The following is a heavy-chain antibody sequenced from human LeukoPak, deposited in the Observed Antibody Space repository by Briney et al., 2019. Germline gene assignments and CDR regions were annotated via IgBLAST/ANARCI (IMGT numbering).Heavy chain of an antibody. CDR3: ARGAYGDI. CDR2: ISTQSGDT. J-gene: IGHJ4*02. CDR1: GYTLTRYG. V-gene: IGHV1-18*01. Sequence: ASVKVSCKAFGYTLTRYGFHWMRQAPGQGLEWMGWISTQSGDTNYAQKVQGRLTLTADRSTNTAYMELRSLRSDDTAVYYCARGAYGDIWGQGTMVTVSS. D-gene: IGHD3-9*01.